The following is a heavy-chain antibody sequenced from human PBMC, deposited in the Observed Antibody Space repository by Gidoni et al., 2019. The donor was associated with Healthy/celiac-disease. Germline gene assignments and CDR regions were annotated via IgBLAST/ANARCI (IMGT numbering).Heavy chain of an antibody. V-gene: IGHV3-33*01. CDR1: GFTFSSYG. Sequence: QVQLVESGGGVVQPGRSLRLSCAASGFTFSSYGMHWVRQAPGKGLEWVAVIWYDGSNKYYADSVKGRFTISRDNSKNTLYLQMNSLRAEDTAVYYCARALQGQLLYEHPLDYWGQGTLVTVSS. CDR3: ARALQGQLLYEHPLDY. J-gene: IGHJ4*02. CDR2: IWYDGSNK. D-gene: IGHD1-26*01.